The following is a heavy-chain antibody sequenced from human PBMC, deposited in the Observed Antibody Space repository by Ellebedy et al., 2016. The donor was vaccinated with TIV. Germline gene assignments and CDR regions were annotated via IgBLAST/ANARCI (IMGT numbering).Heavy chain of an antibody. CDR3: ATGYAQNGQ. J-gene: IGHJ4*02. CDR1: GFTVSYTY. D-gene: IGHD2-8*01. CDR2: IYSVGST. V-gene: IGHV3-66*01. Sequence: PGGSLRLSCAASGFTVSYTYIGCVRQAPGKGLEWVSVIYSVGSTYYADSVKGRFTISRDSSDNTVYLQMNSLRVEDTAVYYCATGYAQNGQWGQGTLVTVSS.